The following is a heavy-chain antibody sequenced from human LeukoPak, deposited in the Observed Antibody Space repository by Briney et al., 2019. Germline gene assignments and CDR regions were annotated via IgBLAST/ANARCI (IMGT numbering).Heavy chain of an antibody. V-gene: IGHV4-59*11. CDR2: VYYSGST. Sequence: PSETLSLTCTVSGGSLSGLYWSWIRQPPGKGLEWIGYVYYSGSTTYNPSLKSRVTISVDTSKNQFSLRLSSVTAADTAVYYCARAGSSGYLLDYWGQGTLVTVSS. CDR1: GGSLSGLY. CDR3: ARAGSSGYLLDY. D-gene: IGHD3-22*01. J-gene: IGHJ4*02.